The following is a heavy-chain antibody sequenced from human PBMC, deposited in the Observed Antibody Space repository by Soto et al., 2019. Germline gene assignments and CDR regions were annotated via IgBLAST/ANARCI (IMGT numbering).Heavy chain of an antibody. Sequence: QVQLVESGGGVVQPERSLRLSCAGSGFTFRSYGMHWVRQAPGKGLEWVAGISHDGTNEYYADSVKGRFTISRDNSKNTLYLEVNSLRAEDTAVYYCAKEMPISGYVWDYWGQGTLVTVSS. J-gene: IGHJ4*02. D-gene: IGHD5-12*01. CDR2: ISHDGTNE. V-gene: IGHV3-30*18. CDR3: AKEMPISGYVWDY. CDR1: GFTFRSYG.